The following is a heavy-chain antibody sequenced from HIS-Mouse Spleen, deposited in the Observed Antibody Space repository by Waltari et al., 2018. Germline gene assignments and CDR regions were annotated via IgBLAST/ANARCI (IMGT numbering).Heavy chain of an antibody. CDR3: ARSLGYWGGEYFQH. Sequence: QVQLVQSGAEVKKPGASVKVSCKASGYTFTGYYMHWVRQAPGQGREWMGWINPNSGGTNYAQRCQSRVTMTRDTAIRTAYMELSRLRSDDTAVYYCARSLGYWGGEYFQHWGQGTLVTVSS. D-gene: IGHD2-21*01. V-gene: IGHV1-2*02. CDR1: GYTFTGYY. J-gene: IGHJ1*01. CDR2: INPNSGGT.